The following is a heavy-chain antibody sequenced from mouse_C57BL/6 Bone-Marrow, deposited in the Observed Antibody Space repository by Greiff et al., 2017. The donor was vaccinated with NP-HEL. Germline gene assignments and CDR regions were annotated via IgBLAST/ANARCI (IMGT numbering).Heavy chain of an antibody. Sequence: QVQLQQPGAELVRPGSSVKLSCKASGYTFTSYWMDWVKQRPGQGLEWIGNIYPSDSETHYNQKFKDKATLTVDKSSSTAYMQLSSLTSEDSAVYYCAIYDGYYYWYFDVWGTGTTVTVSS. CDR2: IYPSDSET. CDR1: GYTFTSYW. V-gene: IGHV1-61*01. J-gene: IGHJ1*03. CDR3: AIYDGYYYWYFDV. D-gene: IGHD2-3*01.